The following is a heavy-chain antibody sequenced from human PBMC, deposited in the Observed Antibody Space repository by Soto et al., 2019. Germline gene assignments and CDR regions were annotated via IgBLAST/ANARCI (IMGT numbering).Heavy chain of an antibody. D-gene: IGHD3-3*01. J-gene: IGHJ4*02. CDR2: ISSSGSTI. V-gene: IGHV3-48*03. CDR3: ARDGPDKTIVGVVIHASFEY. CDR1: GFTFSSYE. Sequence: GGSLRLSCAASGFTFSSYEMNWVSQAAGKGLEWVSYISSSGSTIYYADSVKGRFTISRDNAKNSLYLQMNSLRAEDTAVYYCARDGPDKTIVGVVIHASFEYWGQGTFVT.